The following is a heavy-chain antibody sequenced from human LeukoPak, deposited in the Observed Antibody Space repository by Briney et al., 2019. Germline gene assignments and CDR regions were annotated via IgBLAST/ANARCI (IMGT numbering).Heavy chain of an antibody. CDR1: GGSISSGGYY. CDR3: ARALSFDYGDYGTFDY. CDR2: IYYSGST. V-gene: IGHV4-31*03. J-gene: IGHJ4*02. D-gene: IGHD4-17*01. Sequence: SETLSLTCTVPGGSISSGGYYWSWIRQHPGKGLEWIGYIYYSGSTYYNPSLKSRVTISVDTSKNQFSLKLSSVTAADTAVYYCARALSFDYGDYGTFDYWGQGTLVTVSS.